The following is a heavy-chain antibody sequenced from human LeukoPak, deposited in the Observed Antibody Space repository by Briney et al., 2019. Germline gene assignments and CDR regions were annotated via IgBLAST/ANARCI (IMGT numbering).Heavy chain of an antibody. CDR1: GGSFSGYY. J-gene: IGHJ4*02. Sequence: PSETLSLTCAVYGGSFSGYYWSWIRQPPGKGLEWIGEINHSGSTNYNPSLKSRVTISVDTSKNRFSLKLSSVTAADTAVYYCARGRSWAYYYGSGSYLSFDYWGQGTLVTVSS. CDR3: ARGRSWAYYYGSGSYLSFDY. CDR2: INHSGST. D-gene: IGHD3-10*01. V-gene: IGHV4-34*01.